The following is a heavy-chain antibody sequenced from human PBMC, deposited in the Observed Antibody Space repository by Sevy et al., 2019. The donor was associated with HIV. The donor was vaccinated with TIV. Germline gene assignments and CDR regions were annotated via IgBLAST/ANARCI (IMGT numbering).Heavy chain of an antibody. CDR1: GGSISSGGYY. Sequence: SETLSLTCTVSGGSISSGGYYWSWIRQHPGKGLEWIGYIYYSGSTYYNPSLKSRVTISVDTSKNQFSLKLSSVTAADTAVYYCARDTQRITIFGVQRGMDVWGQGTTVTVSS. V-gene: IGHV4-31*03. CDR3: ARDTQRITIFGVQRGMDV. J-gene: IGHJ6*01. D-gene: IGHD3-3*01. CDR2: IYYSGST.